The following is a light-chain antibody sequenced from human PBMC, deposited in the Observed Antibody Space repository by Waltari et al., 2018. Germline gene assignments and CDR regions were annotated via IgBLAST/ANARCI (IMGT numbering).Light chain of an antibody. CDR1: SNDVGGYHS. J-gene: IGLJ2*01. CDR3: SSQSSNDVVL. Sequence: QSALTQPASVSGSPGQSVTIFCAGTSNDVGGYHSFSCYQEHPVQAPRVIIYDFSARPSGVSDRFSGSKSGNTASLTISGLQAEDEADYYCSSQSSNDVVLFGGGTKLTVL. CDR2: DFS. V-gene: IGLV2-14*01.